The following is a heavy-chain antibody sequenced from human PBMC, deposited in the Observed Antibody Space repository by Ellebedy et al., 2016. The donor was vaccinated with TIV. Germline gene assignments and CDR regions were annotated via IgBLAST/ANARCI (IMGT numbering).Heavy chain of an antibody. CDR3: ARGPRIAARS. Sequence: ASVKVSXXASGYTFTGYYMHWVRQAPGQGLEWMGWINPNSGGTNYAQKFQGRVTMTRDTSTSTVYMELSSLRSEDTAVYYCARGPRIAARSWGQGTLVTVSS. V-gene: IGHV1-2*02. CDR1: GYTFTGYY. J-gene: IGHJ4*02. CDR2: INPNSGGT. D-gene: IGHD6-6*01.